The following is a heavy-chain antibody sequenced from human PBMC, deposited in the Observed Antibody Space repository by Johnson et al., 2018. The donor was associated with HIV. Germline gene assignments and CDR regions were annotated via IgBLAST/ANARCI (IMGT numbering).Heavy chain of an antibody. V-gene: IGHV3-30-3*01. CDR2: ISYDGSNK. CDR1: GFTFSSYA. J-gene: IGHJ3*02. CDR3: ARVRYCSSTICFEHDAFDI. Sequence: VQLLESGGGVVQPGRSLRLSCAASGFTFSSYAMHWVRQAPGKGLEWVAVISYDGSNKYYADSVKGRFTISRDNSKNTLYLQMNSLRAEDTAVYYCARVRYCSSTICFEHDAFDIWGQGTMVTVSS. D-gene: IGHD2-2*01.